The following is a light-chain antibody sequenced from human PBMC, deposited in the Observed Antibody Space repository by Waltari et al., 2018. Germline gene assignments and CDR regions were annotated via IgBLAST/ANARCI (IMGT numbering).Light chain of an antibody. V-gene: IGKV1-39*01. CDR2: ATS. CDR1: RSVSIY. J-gene: IGKJ4*01. CDR3: QQTYDTPLT. Sequence: DIQMTQASSSLPASVGDRVNITCRASRSVSIYLNRYQQKPGKAPNLLIYATSALQTGVPSRFSGSGSGTDFTLTITNLQPEDFGIYYCQQTYDTPLTFGAGTKVQLK.